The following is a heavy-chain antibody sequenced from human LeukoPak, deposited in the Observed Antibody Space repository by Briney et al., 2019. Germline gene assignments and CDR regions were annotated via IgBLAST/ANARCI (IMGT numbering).Heavy chain of an antibody. CDR2: ISGTGSNT. D-gene: IGHD3-10*01. CDR1: GITFSNYP. V-gene: IGHV3-23*01. Sequence: PGGSLRLSCTASGITFSNYPMSWVRQAPGKGLEWVSTISGTGSNTYYADSVKGRFTISRDNSENTLYVQMSSLRVEDTAVYYCACGELLLFGYWGQGKLVTVSS. CDR3: ACGELLLFGY. J-gene: IGHJ4*02.